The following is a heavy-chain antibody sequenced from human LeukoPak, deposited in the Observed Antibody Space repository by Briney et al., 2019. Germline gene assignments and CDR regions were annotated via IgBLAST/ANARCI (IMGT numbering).Heavy chain of an antibody. D-gene: IGHD3-10*02. J-gene: IGHJ6*04. CDR3: AELGITMIGGV. CDR2: ISSTSRNI. Sequence: GGSLRLSCSASGFTFSSFSMFWVRQAPGKGLEWLSYISSTSRNIYYADSVKGRFTVSRDNAKNSLYLQMNSLRAEDTAVYYCAELGITMIGGVWGKGTTVTISS. V-gene: IGHV3-48*04. CDR1: GFTFSSFS.